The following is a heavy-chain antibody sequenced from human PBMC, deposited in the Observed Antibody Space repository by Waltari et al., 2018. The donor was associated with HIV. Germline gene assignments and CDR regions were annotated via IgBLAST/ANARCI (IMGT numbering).Heavy chain of an antibody. CDR3: ARYPEAFDWLLGPYYFDS. D-gene: IGHD3-9*01. CDR2: ISADNGNR. Sequence: QVQLVQSGAEVKKPGASVKVSCKASGYTFTRYGISWVRQAPGQGLEWKGWISADNGNRNYAQKCQGRVTMTTDTSTITAYMELRSLRADDTAVYYCARYPEAFDWLLGPYYFDSWGQGTLVTVSS. V-gene: IGHV1-18*01. CDR1: GYTFTRYG. J-gene: IGHJ4*02.